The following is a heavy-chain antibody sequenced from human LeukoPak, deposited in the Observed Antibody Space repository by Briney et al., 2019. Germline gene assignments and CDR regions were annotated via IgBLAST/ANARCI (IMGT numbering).Heavy chain of an antibody. V-gene: IGHV1-2*02. J-gene: IGHJ2*01. CDR2: INPNSGGT. Sequence: GASAKVSCKASGYTFTGYYMHWVRQAPGQGLEWMGWINPNSGGTNYAQKFQGRVTMTRDTSISTAYMELSRLRSDDTAVYYCASHRGSYDSSGYSNWYFDLWGRGTLVTVSS. CDR3: ASHRGSYDSSGYSNWYFDL. D-gene: IGHD3-22*01. CDR1: GYTFTGYY.